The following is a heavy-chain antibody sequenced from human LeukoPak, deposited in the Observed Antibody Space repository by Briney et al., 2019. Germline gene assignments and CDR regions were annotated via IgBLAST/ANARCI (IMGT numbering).Heavy chain of an antibody. CDR1: GFTFRTYW. CDR2: INEDGSIT. Sequence: GGSLRLSCAVSGFTFRTYWMRWVRQVPGEGLVWVSRINEDGSITNYADSVKGRFSVSRDNAENTPYLQMNSLRAEDTAVYYCGRDLGGRSGYWGQGTLVTVSS. D-gene: IGHD1-26*01. J-gene: IGHJ4*02. CDR3: GRDLGGRSGY. V-gene: IGHV3-74*01.